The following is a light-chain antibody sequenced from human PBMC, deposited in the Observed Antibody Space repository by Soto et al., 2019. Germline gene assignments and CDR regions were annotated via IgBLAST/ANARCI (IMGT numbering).Light chain of an antibody. J-gene: IGLJ3*02. CDR1: SSDVGGYNL. CDR3: SSFTGSNTWV. CDR2: EVI. V-gene: IGLV2-8*01. Sequence: QSALTQPPSASGSPGQAVAISCTGTSSDVGGYNLVSWYQQHPGKAPKLMIYEVIKRPSGVPDRFSGSKSGDTASLTVSGLQAEDEADYYCSSFTGSNTWVFGGGTKLTVL.